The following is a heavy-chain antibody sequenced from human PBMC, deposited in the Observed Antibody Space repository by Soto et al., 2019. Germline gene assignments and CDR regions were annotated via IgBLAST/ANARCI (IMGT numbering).Heavy chain of an antibody. D-gene: IGHD6-19*01. J-gene: IGHJ4*02. CDR2: ISFDGTKK. CDR3: ARVLGSSGWTDS. CDR1: GFTINDYA. V-gene: IGHV3-30-3*01. Sequence: QVQLVESGGGVVQPGRSLRLSCAASGFTINDYAMDWIRQAPGKGLEWVAVISFDGTKKYYADSVKGRFTISRDISKNPMSLQMNSLAPEDTGVYYCARVLGSSGWTDSWGQGTLVTVSS.